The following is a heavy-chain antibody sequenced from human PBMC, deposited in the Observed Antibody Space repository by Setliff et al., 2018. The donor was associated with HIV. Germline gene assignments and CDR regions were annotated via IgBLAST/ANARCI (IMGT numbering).Heavy chain of an antibody. CDR2: IYYSGST. CDR1: GGSISSYS. CDR3: ARQITMVRGVYQPYYYYYMDV. J-gene: IGHJ6*03. V-gene: IGHV4-59*08. D-gene: IGHD3-10*01. Sequence: SETLSLTCTVSGGSISSYSWSWIRQPPGKGLEWIGYIYYSGSTNYNPPLKSRVTISVDTSKNQFSLKLSSVTAADTAVYCCARQITMVRGVYQPYYYYYMDVWGKGTTVTVSS.